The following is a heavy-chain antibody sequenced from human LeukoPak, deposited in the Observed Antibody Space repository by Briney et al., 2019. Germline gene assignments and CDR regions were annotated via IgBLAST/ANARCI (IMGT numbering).Heavy chain of an antibody. CDR2: IDSDGSPV. V-gene: IGHV3-74*01. D-gene: IGHD3-16*01. CDR3: ARGDSAYGTFES. CDR1: GFTLSSYW. Sequence: PGGSLRLSCVPSGFTLSSYWMHCVRKAPGKGGEWVSRIDSDGSPVNYADSVWGRFTISTDNAKNTLYLQMSSLRVQGTALHYFARGDSAYGTFESWG. J-gene: IGHJ5*01.